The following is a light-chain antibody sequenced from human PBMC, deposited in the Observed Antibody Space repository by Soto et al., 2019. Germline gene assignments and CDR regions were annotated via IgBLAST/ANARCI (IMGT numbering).Light chain of an antibody. Sequence: DVQMTQSPSTPSASVGDRVTITCRASQSISSWLAWYQQKPGKAPKVLIYDASILQSGVSSRFSGSGSGTDFTLTITDLQTEEFAIYYCQQSYDFPITFGQGTRLEIK. V-gene: IGKV1-5*01. CDR3: QQSYDFPIT. CDR1: QSISSW. CDR2: DAS. J-gene: IGKJ5*01.